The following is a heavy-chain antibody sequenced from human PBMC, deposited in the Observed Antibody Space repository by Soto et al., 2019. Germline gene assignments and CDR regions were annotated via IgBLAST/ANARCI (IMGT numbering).Heavy chain of an antibody. CDR2: IYLSGRT. V-gene: IGHV4-30-2*01. CDR3: ARVWVGAFDI. D-gene: IGHD1-26*01. Sequence: TPGKGLEWIGYIYLSGRTYYNPSLTTRVTISGDRSKNQFSLKLSSVTAAVTAVYYCARVWVGAFDIWGQGTMVTVS. J-gene: IGHJ3*02.